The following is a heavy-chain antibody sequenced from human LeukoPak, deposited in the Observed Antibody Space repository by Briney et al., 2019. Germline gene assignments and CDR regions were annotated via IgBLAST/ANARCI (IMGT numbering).Heavy chain of an antibody. CDR2: IIPIFGTA. CDR1: GGTFSSYA. V-gene: IGHV1-69*06. Sequence: AASVKVSCKASGGTFSSYAISWVRQAPGQGLEWMGGIIPIFGTANYAQKFQGRVTITADKSTSTAYMELSSLRSEDTAVYYCARGRIAAALKNWFDPWGQGTLVTVSS. CDR3: ARGRIAAALKNWFDP. J-gene: IGHJ5*02. D-gene: IGHD6-13*01.